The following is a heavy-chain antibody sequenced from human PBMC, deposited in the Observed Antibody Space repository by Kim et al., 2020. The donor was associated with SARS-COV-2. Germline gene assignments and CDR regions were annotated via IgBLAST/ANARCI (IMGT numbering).Heavy chain of an antibody. V-gene: IGHV6-1*01. D-gene: IGHD3-3*01. J-gene: IGHJ5*02. CDR1: GDSVASNSAA. CDR2: TYYRSKWYN. CDR3: ARVGAQYYDFWSGYNSWFDP. Sequence: SQTLSLTCAISGDSVASNSAAWNWIMQSPSRGLEWLGRTYYRSKWYNDYAVSVKSRITINPDTYKNQFSLQLNSVTPEDTAVYYCARVGAQYYDFWSGYNSWFDPLGQGTLVTVSS.